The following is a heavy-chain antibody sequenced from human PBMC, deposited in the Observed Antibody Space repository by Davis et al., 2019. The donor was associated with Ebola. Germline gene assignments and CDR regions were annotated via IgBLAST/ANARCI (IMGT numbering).Heavy chain of an antibody. J-gene: IGHJ4*02. Sequence: MPSETLSLTCTVSGGSISSYYWSWIRQPPGKGLEWIGYIYYSGSTNYNPSLKSRVTISVDTSKNQFSLKLSSVTAADTAVYYCARSGRGIAVAGATAWGQGTLVTVSS. CDR1: GGSISSYY. D-gene: IGHD6-19*01. V-gene: IGHV4-59*01. CDR2: IYYSGST. CDR3: ARSGRGIAVAGATA.